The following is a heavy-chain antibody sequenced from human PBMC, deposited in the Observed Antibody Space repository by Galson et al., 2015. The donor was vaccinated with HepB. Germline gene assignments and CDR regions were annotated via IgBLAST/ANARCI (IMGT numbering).Heavy chain of an antibody. V-gene: IGHV2-5*01. CDR1: GFSLTTSGVG. Sequence: PALVKPTQTLTLTCTCSGFSLTTSGVGVGWIRQPPGKAPAWLAIVYWNDDKRFSPSLKNRLTITRDTSRNHVVLTLTNIDPVDTATYYCAHRCGGWYNDQWGQVALVTVSS. J-gene: IGHJ4*02. D-gene: IGHD6-19*01. CDR2: VYWNDDK. CDR3: AHRCGGWYNDQ.